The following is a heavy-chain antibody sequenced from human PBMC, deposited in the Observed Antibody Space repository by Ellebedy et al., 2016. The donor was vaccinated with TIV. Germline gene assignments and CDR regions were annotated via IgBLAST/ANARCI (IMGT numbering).Heavy chain of an antibody. CDR3: ARDRRIVVVMFDY. J-gene: IGHJ4*02. V-gene: IGHV3-30-3*01. CDR1: GFTFSSYA. D-gene: IGHD3-22*01. CDR2: ISYDGSNK. Sequence: GGSLRLSXAASGFTFSSYAMHWVRQAPGKGLEWVAVISYDGSNKYYADSVKGRFTISRDNSKNTLYLQMNSLRAEDTAVYYCARDRRIVVVMFDYWGQGTLVTVSS.